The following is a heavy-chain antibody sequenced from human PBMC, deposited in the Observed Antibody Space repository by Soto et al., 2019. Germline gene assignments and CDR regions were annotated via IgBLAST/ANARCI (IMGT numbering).Heavy chain of an antibody. D-gene: IGHD6-19*01. V-gene: IGHV3-30*18. CDR2: ISYDGSEK. Sequence: QVLLVESGGGVVRPGRSLRLSCGASGFSFSKYGMHWVRQAPGEGLEWLSVISYDGSEKWYAESVKGRFTISRDNSKNTLYLQMKSLRGDDTAVYYCAKGYEVSPPVASGWYSNYFYGVDVWGRGTTVTVSS. J-gene: IGHJ6*02. CDR3: AKGYEVSPPVASGWYSNYFYGVDV. CDR1: GFSFSKYG.